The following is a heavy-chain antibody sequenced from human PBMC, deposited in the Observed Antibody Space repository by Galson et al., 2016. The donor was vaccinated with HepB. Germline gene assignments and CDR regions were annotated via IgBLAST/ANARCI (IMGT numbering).Heavy chain of an antibody. CDR3: TTDVGVTTVTNLREDYYGMDV. J-gene: IGHJ6*02. Sequence: SLRLSCAASGFTFSSYGTHWVRQAPGKGLEWVAVMSYDGSNKYYADSVKGRFTISRDNAKNSLSLQMNSLRDEDTAVYYCTTDVGVTTVTNLREDYYGMDVWGQGTTVTVSS. CDR2: MSYDGSNK. D-gene: IGHD4-17*01. V-gene: IGHV3-30*03. CDR1: GFTFSSYG.